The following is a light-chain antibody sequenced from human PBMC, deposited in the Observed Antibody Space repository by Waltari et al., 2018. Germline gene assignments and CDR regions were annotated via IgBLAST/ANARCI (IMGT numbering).Light chain of an antibody. CDR2: DAS. CDR3: QQYGNLPPSVT. J-gene: IGKJ5*01. Sequence: DIQMTPSPSSLSASVGDRVTITCQASQGINKYLNWYQQKPGKPPNLLIYDASNLETGVPSRFSGSGSGRHFTLTISSLQPEDIATYYCQQYGNLPPSVTFGQGTRLEIK. CDR1: QGINKY. V-gene: IGKV1-33*01.